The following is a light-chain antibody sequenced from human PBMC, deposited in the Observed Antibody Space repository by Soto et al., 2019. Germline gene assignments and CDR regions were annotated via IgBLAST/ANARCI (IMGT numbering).Light chain of an antibody. V-gene: IGKV3-11*01. CDR2: DPS. CDR1: QTFSSH. CDR3: QQRSKGPRVIT. J-gene: IGKJ5*01. Sequence: EIVLTQSPATLSLSPGERATLSCRASQTFSSHLAWYQQKPGQAPRLLIYDPSKRATGIPARFSGRGSGTDLTLTISSLEPEDVAVYYCQQRSKGPRVITFGQGTRLEIK.